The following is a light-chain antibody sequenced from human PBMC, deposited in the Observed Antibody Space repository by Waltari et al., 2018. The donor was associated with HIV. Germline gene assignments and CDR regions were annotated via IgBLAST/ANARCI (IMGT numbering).Light chain of an antibody. Sequence: SVLTQPPSASGTPGQRVTISCSGSSSNIGSKYVYWYQQLPGTAPKLLIYRNYQRPSGVPDRFSGSKSGTSASLAISGLRSEDEADYYCAAWDDSLSGRGVFGGGTKLTVL. J-gene: IGLJ2*01. V-gene: IGLV1-47*01. CDR2: RNY. CDR1: SSNIGSKY. CDR3: AAWDDSLSGRGV.